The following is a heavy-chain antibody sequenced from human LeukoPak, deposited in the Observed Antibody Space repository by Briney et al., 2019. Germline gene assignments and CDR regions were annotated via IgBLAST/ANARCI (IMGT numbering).Heavy chain of an antibody. CDR3: ATRPYYDILTGYYEPY. CDR1: GFTFSSYA. J-gene: IGHJ4*02. CDR2: ISGSGGST. D-gene: IGHD3-9*01. Sequence: QTGGSLRLSCAASGFTFSSYAMSWVRQAPGKGLEWVSAISGSGGSTYYADSVKGRFTISRDNSKNTLYLQMNSLRAEDTAVYYCATRPYYDILTGYYEPYWGLGTLVTVSS. V-gene: IGHV3-23*01.